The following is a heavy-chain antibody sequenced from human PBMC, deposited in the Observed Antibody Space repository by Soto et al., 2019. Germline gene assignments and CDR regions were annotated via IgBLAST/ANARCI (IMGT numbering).Heavy chain of an antibody. J-gene: IGHJ1*01. Sequence: QVQLVESGGGVVQPGRSLKLSCAASGFTFTSYAMHWVRQAPGKGLEWVAVISYDGVNQHYADSVKGRFTISRDNSKNTLYLQMISLRVEDTAVYYCARAPPLRFSEWLFYRIGYFHHWGQGTLVTVSS. CDR1: GFTFTSYA. CDR3: ARAPPLRFSEWLFYRIGYFHH. D-gene: IGHD3-3*01. CDR2: ISYDGVNQ. V-gene: IGHV3-30-3*01.